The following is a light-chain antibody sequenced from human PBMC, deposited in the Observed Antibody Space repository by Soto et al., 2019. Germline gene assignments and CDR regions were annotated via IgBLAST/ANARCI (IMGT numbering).Light chain of an antibody. Sequence: EIVLTQSPGTLSLSPGERATISCRASQSVSSSYLAWYQQKPGQAPRLLIYGTSGRATGIPDRFSGSGSGTDFTLTISRLEPEDFAVYYCQEYDSSRTFGQGTKVDIK. J-gene: IGKJ1*01. V-gene: IGKV3-20*01. CDR2: GTS. CDR1: QSVSSSY. CDR3: QEYDSSRT.